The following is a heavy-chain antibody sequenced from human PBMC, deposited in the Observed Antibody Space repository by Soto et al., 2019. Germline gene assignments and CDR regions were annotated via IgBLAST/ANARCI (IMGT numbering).Heavy chain of an antibody. Sequence: EVQLVESGGGLVQPGRSLRLSCAASGFTFDDYAMHWVRQAPGKGLEWVSGISWNSGSIGYADSVKGRFTISRDNAKNSLYLQMNSLGAEDTALYYCAKGTKAVAGTSWFDPWGQGTLVTVSS. CDR2: ISWNSGSI. CDR1: GFTFDDYA. D-gene: IGHD6-19*01. CDR3: AKGTKAVAGTSWFDP. J-gene: IGHJ5*02. V-gene: IGHV3-9*01.